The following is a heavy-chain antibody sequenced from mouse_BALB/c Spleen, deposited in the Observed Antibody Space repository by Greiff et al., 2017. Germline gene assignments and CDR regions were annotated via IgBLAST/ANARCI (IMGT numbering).Heavy chain of an antibody. J-gene: IGHJ1*01. D-gene: IGHD1-1*01. Sequence: QVQLQQSGPELVKPGASVKMSCKASGYTFTDYVISWVKQRTGQGLEWIGEIYPGSGSTYYNEKFKGKATLTADKSSNTAYMQLSSLTSEDSAVYFCARFITTVAYFDFWGAGTTVTVSS. CDR1: GYTFTDYV. CDR2: IYPGSGST. CDR3: ARFITTVAYFDF. V-gene: IGHV1-77*01.